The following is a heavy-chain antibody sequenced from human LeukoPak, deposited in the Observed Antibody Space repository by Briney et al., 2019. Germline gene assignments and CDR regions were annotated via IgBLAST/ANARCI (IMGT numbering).Heavy chain of an antibody. J-gene: IGHJ4*02. CDR3: AASKGRGYSYGQDY. D-gene: IGHD5-18*01. CDR1: GFTFTSSA. Sequence: SVKVSCKASGFTFTSSAMQWVRQARGQRLEWIGWIVVGSGNTNYAQKFQERVTITRDMSTSTAYMELSSLRSEDTAVYYCAASKGRGYSYGQDYWGQGTLSPSPQ. CDR2: IVVGSGNT. V-gene: IGHV1-58*02.